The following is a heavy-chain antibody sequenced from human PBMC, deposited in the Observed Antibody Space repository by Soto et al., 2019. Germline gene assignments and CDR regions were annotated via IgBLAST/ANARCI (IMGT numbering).Heavy chain of an antibody. Sequence: GASGKVSCKAPGYTFSSYGISWGRQAPGQRLEWMGWISAYNGNTNYAQKLQGRVTMTTDTSTSTAYMELRSLRSDDTAVYYCARDVMDIVVVVAALDYWAQGTLVTVSS. J-gene: IGHJ4*02. CDR2: ISAYNGNT. CDR3: ARDVMDIVVVVAALDY. CDR1: GYTFSSYG. V-gene: IGHV1-18*01. D-gene: IGHD2-15*01.